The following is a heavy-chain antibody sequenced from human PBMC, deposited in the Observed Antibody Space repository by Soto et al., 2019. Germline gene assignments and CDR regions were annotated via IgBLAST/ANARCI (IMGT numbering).Heavy chain of an antibody. J-gene: IGHJ5*02. V-gene: IGHV1-69*13. CDR2: IIPIFGTA. Sequence: ASVKVSCKASGGTFSSYAISWVRQAPGQGLEWMGGIIPIFGTANYAQKFQGRVTITADESTSTAYMELSSLRSEDTAVYYCARDLSFVVVPAAGTNWFDPWGQGTLVTVSS. CDR1: GGTFSSYA. D-gene: IGHD2-2*01. CDR3: ARDLSFVVVPAAGTNWFDP.